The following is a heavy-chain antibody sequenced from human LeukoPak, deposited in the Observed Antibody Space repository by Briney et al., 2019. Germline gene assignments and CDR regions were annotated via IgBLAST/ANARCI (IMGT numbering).Heavy chain of an antibody. CDR1: GYSISSGFF. D-gene: IGHD6-6*01. CDR2: IYHSGST. J-gene: IGHJ4*02. CDR3: ARGGAAHVGYVDY. V-gene: IGHV4-38-2*02. Sequence: PSETLSLTCTVSGYSISSGFFWGWIRQPPGKGLEWIGSIYHSGSTYYNPSLRSKVTISVDTSKNQFSLRLSSVTAADTAMYYCARGGAAHVGYVDYWGQGTLVTVSS.